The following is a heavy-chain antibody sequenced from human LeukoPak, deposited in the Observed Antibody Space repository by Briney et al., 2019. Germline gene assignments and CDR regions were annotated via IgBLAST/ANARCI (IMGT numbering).Heavy chain of an antibody. CDR3: ARLPHGDYSSIRAYPLDV. CDR2: IYYSGST. CDR1: GGSISSSSYY. V-gene: IGHV4-39*01. Sequence: SETLSLTCTVSGGSISSSSYYWGWIRQPPGKGLEWIGSIYYSGSTYYNPSLKSRVTISVDTSKNQFSLKLSSVTAADTAVYYCARLPHGDYSSIRAYPLDVWGQGTTATVSS. D-gene: IGHD6-13*01. J-gene: IGHJ6*02.